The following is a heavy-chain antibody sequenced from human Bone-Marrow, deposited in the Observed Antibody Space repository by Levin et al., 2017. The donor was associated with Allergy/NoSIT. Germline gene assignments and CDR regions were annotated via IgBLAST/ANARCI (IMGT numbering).Heavy chain of an antibody. CDR1: GFTFSDYY. V-gene: IGHV3-11*01. D-gene: IGHD3-10*01. CDR2: ISSSGSTI. CDR3: ARAGPRGRGVSSGYYYYGMDV. Sequence: GGSLRLSCAASGFTFSDYYMSWIRQAPGKGLEWVSYISSSGSTIYYADSVKGRFTIPRDNAKNSLYLQMNSLRAEDTAVYYCARAGPRGRGVSSGYYYYGMDVWGQGTTVTVSS. J-gene: IGHJ6*02.